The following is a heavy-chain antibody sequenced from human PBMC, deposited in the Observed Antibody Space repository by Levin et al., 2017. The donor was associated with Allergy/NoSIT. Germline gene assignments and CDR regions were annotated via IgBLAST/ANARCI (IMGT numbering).Heavy chain of an antibody. Sequence: PGGSLRLSCAASGFTFSSYSMNWVRQAPGKGLEWVSYISSSSSTIYYADSVKGRFTISRDNAKNSLYLQMNSLRAEDTAVYYCARAGLYDILTGYRRAFDSWGQGTMVTVAS. D-gene: IGHD3-9*01. CDR2: ISSSSSTI. V-gene: IGHV3-48*01. CDR1: GFTFSSYS. CDR3: ARAGLYDILTGYRRAFDS. J-gene: IGHJ3*02.